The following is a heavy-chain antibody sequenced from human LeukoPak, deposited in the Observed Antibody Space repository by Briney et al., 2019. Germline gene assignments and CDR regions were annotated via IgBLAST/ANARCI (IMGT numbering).Heavy chain of an antibody. CDR3: ARWVGYSNWFDP. J-gene: IGHJ5*02. CDR2: INPNGGGT. Sequence: GASVKVSCKASGYTFTGYYMFWVRQAPGQGLEWMGWINPNGGGTNYAQKFQGRVTMTRDTSISTVYMELTRLTSDDTAVYYCARWVGYSNWFDPWGQGTLVTVSS. D-gene: IGHD2-15*01. V-gene: IGHV1-2*02. CDR1: GYTFTGYY.